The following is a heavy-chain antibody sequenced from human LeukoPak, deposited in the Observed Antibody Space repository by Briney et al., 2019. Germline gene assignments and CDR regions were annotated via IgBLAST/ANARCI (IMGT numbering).Heavy chain of an antibody. J-gene: IGHJ4*02. Sequence: TGGSLRRSCAASGFTVSSNYMSWVRQAPGKGLEWASSISVSGGRTHYADSAKGRFTISRDISKNTLYLQMNSLRAEDTAVYYCARADYGDYVEYWGQGTLVTVSS. D-gene: IGHD4-17*01. CDR2: ISVSGGRT. CDR1: GFTVSSNY. V-gene: IGHV3-23*01. CDR3: ARADYGDYVEY.